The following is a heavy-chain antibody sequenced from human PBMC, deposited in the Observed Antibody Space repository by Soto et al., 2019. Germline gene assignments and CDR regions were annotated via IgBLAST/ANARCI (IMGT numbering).Heavy chain of an antibody. CDR3: ARVTGRYYYGMDV. CDR1: GGSFSGYY. CDR2: INHSGST. J-gene: IGHJ6*02. V-gene: IGHV4-34*01. Sequence: QVQLQQWGAGLLKPSETLSLTCAVYGGSFSGYYWSWIRQPPGKGLEWIGEINHSGSTNYNPSLKSRVTISVDTSKNQSSLKLGSVTAAASAVYYCARVTGRYYYGMDVWCQGTRVSISS.